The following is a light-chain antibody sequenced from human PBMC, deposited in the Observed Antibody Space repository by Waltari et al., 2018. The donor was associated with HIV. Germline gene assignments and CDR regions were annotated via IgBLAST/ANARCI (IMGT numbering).Light chain of an antibody. CDR1: SGSVSTSSY. J-gene: IGLJ2*01. Sequence: QTVVTQEPSFSVSPGGTVTLTCGLNSGSVSTSSYPSGYQQTPGQAPRTLIYGTSARSAGVPDRFSGSILGNKAALTSTGAQADDESDYYCGLYMGSGIWVVGGGTKLTVL. V-gene: IGLV8-61*01. CDR2: GTS. CDR3: GLYMGSGIWV.